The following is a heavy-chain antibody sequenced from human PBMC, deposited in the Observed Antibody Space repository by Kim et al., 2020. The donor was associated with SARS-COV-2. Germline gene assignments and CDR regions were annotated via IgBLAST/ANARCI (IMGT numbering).Heavy chain of an antibody. CDR1: GFTVSSNY. J-gene: IGHJ6*02. D-gene: IGHD5-12*01. V-gene: IGHV3-53*01. Sequence: GGSLRLSCAASGFTVSSNYMSWVRQAPGKGLEWVSVIYSGGSTYYADSVKGRFTISRDNSKNTLYLQMNSLRAEDTAVYYCAREAYSGYDLGGMDVWGQGTTVTVSS. CDR2: IYSGGST. CDR3: AREAYSGYDLGGMDV.